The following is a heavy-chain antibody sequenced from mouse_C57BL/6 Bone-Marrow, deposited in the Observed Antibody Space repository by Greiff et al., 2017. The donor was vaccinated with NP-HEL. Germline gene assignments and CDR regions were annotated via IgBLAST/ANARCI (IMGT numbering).Heavy chain of an antibody. CDR1: GYTFTSYW. Sequence: QVQLQQPGAELVKPGASVKLSCKASGYTFTSYWMHWVKQRPGRGLEWIGRIAPNSGGPKYNEKFKRKATLTVDKPSSTAYMQLSRLTSEDSAVYYCAKSYYYGSSYCFDYWGQGTTLTVSA. CDR2: IAPNSGGP. D-gene: IGHD1-1*01. CDR3: AKSYYYGSSYCFDY. J-gene: IGHJ2*01. V-gene: IGHV1-72*01.